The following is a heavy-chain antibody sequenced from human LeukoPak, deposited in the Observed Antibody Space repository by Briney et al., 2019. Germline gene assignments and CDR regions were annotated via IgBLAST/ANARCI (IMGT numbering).Heavy chain of an antibody. D-gene: IGHD1-26*01. Sequence: PGGSLRLSCAGSGFTFSNNWMSWVRQAPGKGLEWVGRIKSKSEGGTTDYAEPVKGRFTISRDDSMNSLYLQMNSMKTEDTAVYYCTRLVGANDWGQGTLVTVSS. CDR2: IKSKSEGGTT. V-gene: IGHV3-15*01. CDR3: TRLVGAND. CDR1: GFTFSNNW. J-gene: IGHJ4*02.